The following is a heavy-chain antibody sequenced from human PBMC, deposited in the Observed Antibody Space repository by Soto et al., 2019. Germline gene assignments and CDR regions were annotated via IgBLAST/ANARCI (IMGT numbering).Heavy chain of an antibody. Sequence: PSETLSLTCTVSGGSISDHYYMWIRQSPGKGLEYIGYIYNGGSTYYNPSLKSRVTISVDRSKNQFSLKLSSVTAADTAVYYCARGMTTVTTLDYWGQGTLVTVSS. V-gene: IGHV4-59*11. J-gene: IGHJ4*02. D-gene: IGHD4-4*01. CDR2: IYNGGST. CDR1: GGSISDHY. CDR3: ARGMTTVTTLDY.